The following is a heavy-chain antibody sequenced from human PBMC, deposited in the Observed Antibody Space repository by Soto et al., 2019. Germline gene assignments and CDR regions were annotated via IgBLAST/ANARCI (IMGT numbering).Heavy chain of an antibody. CDR1: GFTFSSYA. J-gene: IGHJ6*02. Sequence: GGSLRLSCAASGFTFSSYAMHWVRQAPGKGLEWVAVISYDGSNKYYADSVKGRFTISRDNSKNTLYLQMNSLRAEDTAVYYCARDSPDIVVVVAATRMENNDYGMDVWGQGTTVTVSS. CDR3: ARDSPDIVVVVAATRMENNDYGMDV. CDR2: ISYDGSNK. V-gene: IGHV3-30-3*01. D-gene: IGHD2-15*01.